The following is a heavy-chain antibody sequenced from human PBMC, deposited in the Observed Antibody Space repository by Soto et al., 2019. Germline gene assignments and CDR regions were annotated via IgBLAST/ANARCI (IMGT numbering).Heavy chain of an antibody. CDR1: GGSFSGYY. D-gene: IGHD3-3*01. J-gene: IGHJ4*02. Sequence: SETLSLTCAVHGGSFSGYYWSWIRQPPGKGLEWIGEINHSGSTNYNPSLKNRVTISVDKSNNQFSLRLSSVTAADTAVYFCVTSLNYDFWRDGGRHYYFDYWGQGTLVTVSS. CDR2: INHSGST. CDR3: VTSLNYDFWRDGGRHYYFDY. V-gene: IGHV4-34*01.